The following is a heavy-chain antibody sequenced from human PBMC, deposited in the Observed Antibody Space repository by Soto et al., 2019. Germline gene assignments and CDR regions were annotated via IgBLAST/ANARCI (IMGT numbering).Heavy chain of an antibody. CDR2: ISSDGRNE. Sequence: QVQLVESGGGVVQPGRSLRLSCAASGFTFSDFAMHWVRQVPGKGLEWVALISSDGRNEYYADSVRGQFTISRDNSENTLFLQMDSLRPEDAALYYCARKWYGELGEGWFDPWGHGTLVTVSS. J-gene: IGHJ5*02. CDR1: GFTFSDFA. D-gene: IGHD3-10*01. CDR3: ARKWYGELGEGWFDP. V-gene: IGHV3-30*04.